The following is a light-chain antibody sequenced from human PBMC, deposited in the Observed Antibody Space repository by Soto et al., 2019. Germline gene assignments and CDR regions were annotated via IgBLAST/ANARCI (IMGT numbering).Light chain of an antibody. Sequence: DIPMTQSPSTLSASVGDKVTITCRASQSISKSLAWYQQKPGKAPNLLISDASSLASGVPSRFSGSGSGTEFTLTISSLQPDDFATYYCQQYNSYSLTFGGGTKVEIK. V-gene: IGKV1-5*01. CDR1: QSISKS. J-gene: IGKJ4*01. CDR2: DAS. CDR3: QQYNSYSLT.